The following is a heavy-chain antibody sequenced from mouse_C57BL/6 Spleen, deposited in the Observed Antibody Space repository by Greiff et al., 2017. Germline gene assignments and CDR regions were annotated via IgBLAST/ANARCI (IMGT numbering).Heavy chain of an antibody. D-gene: IGHD2-4*01. V-gene: IGHV1-64*01. CDR1: GYTFTSYW. J-gene: IGHJ2*01. Sequence: QVQLQQPGAELVKPGASVKLSCKASGYTFTSYWMHWVKQRPGQGLEWIGMIHPNSGSTNYNEKFKSKATLTVDKSSSTAYMQLSSLTSEDSAVXYCARSEYDYDGFDYWGQGTTLTVSS. CDR2: IHPNSGST. CDR3: ARSEYDYDGFDY.